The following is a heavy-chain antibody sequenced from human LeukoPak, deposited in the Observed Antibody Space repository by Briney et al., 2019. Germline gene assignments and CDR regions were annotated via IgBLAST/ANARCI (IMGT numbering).Heavy chain of an antibody. D-gene: IGHD2-21*01. CDR3: YTSITDY. V-gene: IGHV3-15*07. CDR2: IRSKIDGGAT. CDR1: GFTFNNAW. J-gene: IGHJ4*02. Sequence: GGSLRLSCAASGFTFNNAWMSWVRQAPGKGLEWVGRIRSKIDGGATDYAAPVKGKFTISRDDSKNTLYLQINSLKIEDTAMYYCYTSITDYWGQGTLVTVSS.